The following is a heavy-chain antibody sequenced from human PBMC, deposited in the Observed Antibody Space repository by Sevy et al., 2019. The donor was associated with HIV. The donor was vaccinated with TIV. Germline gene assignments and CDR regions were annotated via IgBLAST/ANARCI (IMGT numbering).Heavy chain of an antibody. CDR2: IKQDGSEK. J-gene: IGHJ6*02. V-gene: IGHV3-7*01. CDR3: ARDPGLAADYYYYGMDV. D-gene: IGHD6-19*01. Sequence: GGSLRLSCAASGFTFSSYWMSWVRQAPGKGLEWVANIKQDGSEKYYVDSVKGRFTISRDNAKNSLYLQMKSLRAEDTAVYYCARDPGLAADYYYYGMDVWGQGTTVTVSS. CDR1: GFTFSSYW.